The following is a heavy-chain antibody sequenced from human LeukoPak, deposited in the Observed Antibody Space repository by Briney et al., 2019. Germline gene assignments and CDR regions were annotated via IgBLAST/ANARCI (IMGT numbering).Heavy chain of an antibody. Sequence: ASVKVSCKASGYTFTGYYMHWVRQAPGQGLEWMGRINPNSGGTNYAQKFQGRVTMTRDTSISTAYMEPSRLRSDDTAVYYCARGGGSTTYYYDSSGYSDYWGQGTLVTVSS. CDR3: ARGGGSTTYYYDSSGYSDY. CDR2: INPNSGGT. D-gene: IGHD3-22*01. V-gene: IGHV1-2*06. J-gene: IGHJ4*02. CDR1: GYTFTGYY.